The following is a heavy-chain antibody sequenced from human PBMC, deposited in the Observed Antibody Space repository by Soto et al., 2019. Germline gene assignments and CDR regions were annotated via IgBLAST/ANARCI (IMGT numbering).Heavy chain of an antibody. CDR1: GGSISWGGYY. CDR3: ASGRYYGSGSYYAFDI. D-gene: IGHD3-10*01. CDR2: IYYSGST. Sequence: LSLTSTVSGGSISWGGYYWSWIRQHPGKGLEWIGYIYYSGSTYYNPSLKSRVTISVDTSKNQFSLKLSSVTAADTAVYYCASGRYYGSGSYYAFDIWGQGTMVTVS. V-gene: IGHV4-31*03. J-gene: IGHJ3*02.